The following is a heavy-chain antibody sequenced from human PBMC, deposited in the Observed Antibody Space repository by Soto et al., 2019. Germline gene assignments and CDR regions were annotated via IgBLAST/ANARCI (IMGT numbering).Heavy chain of an antibody. J-gene: IGHJ4*02. CDR3: ARLNRQWLVFDY. D-gene: IGHD6-19*01. CDR2: IYYSGST. V-gene: IGHV4-39*01. CDR1: GGSISSSSYY. Sequence: PSETLSLTCTVSGGSISSSSYYWGWIRQPPGKGLEWIGSIYYSGSTYYNPSLKSRVTISVDTSKNQFSLKLSSVTAADTAVYYCARLNRQWLVFDYWGQGTLVTVSS.